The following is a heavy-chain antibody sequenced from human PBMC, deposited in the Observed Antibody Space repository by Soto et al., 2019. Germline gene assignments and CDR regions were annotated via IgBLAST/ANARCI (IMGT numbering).Heavy chain of an antibody. Sequence: QVQLVQSGAEVKKPGSSVKVSCKASGGTFSSYAISWVRQAPGQGLEWMGGIIPIFGTADYAQKFQGRVTITADESTSTAYLELSRLRPEDTAVYYCATHSSSGGSYYYCGVDVWGQGTRVTVSS. J-gene: IGHJ6*02. V-gene: IGHV1-69*12. CDR1: GGTFSSYA. D-gene: IGHD6-19*01. CDR3: ATHSSSGGSYYYCGVDV. CDR2: IIPIFGTA.